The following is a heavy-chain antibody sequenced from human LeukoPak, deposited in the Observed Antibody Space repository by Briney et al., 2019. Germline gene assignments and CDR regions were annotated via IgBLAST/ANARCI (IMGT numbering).Heavy chain of an antibody. V-gene: IGHV1-69*05. J-gene: IGHJ4*02. CDR2: IIPIFGTA. D-gene: IGHD3-22*01. Sequence: SVKVSCKASGGTFSSYAISWVRQAPGQGLEWMGGIIPIFGTANYAQKFQGRVTITTDESTSTAYMELSSLRSEDTAVYYCARDFSNTSGFKVVVDYWGQGTLVTVSS. CDR3: ARDFSNTSGFKVVVDY. CDR1: GGTFSSYA.